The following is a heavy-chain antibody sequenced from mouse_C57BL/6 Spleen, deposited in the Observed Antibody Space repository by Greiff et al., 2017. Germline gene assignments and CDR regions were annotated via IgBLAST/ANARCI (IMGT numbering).Heavy chain of an antibody. V-gene: IGHV1-15*01. Sequence: VQLQQSGAELVRPGASVTLSCKASGYTFTDYEMHWVKQTPVHGLEWIGALDPETGGTAYNQKFKGKAILTADKSSSTAYMELRSLTSEDSAVYYCTKHGSRGAWFAYWGQGTLVTVSA. CDR3: TKHGSRGAWFAY. CDR1: GYTFTDYE. D-gene: IGHD1-1*01. CDR2: LDPETGGT. J-gene: IGHJ3*01.